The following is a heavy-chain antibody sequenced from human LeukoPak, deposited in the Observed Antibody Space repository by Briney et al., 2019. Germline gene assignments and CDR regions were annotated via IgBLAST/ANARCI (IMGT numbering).Heavy chain of an antibody. Sequence: SDTLSLTCAVSGGSFSSYYWSWIRQPPGKGLEWIGEINHSGSTNYNPSLKSRITMPVDTYKKQFSLKLRTVTAADTAVYYCARGGSKAKYWGQGTLVTVSS. CDR3: ARGGSKAKY. J-gene: IGHJ4*02. CDR2: INHSGST. CDR1: GGSFSSYY. D-gene: IGHD6-13*01. V-gene: IGHV4-34*01.